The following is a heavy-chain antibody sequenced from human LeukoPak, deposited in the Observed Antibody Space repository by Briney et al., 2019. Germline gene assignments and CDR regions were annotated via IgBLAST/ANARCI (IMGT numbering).Heavy chain of an antibody. CDR1: GFTFSSYS. CDR3: ASAPGYSSGSSSFDY. J-gene: IGHJ4*02. D-gene: IGHD6-19*01. V-gene: IGHV3-21*01. Sequence: GGSLRLSRAASGFTFSSYSMNWVRQAPGKGLEWVSSISSSSSYIYYADSVKGRFTISRDNAKNSLYLQMNSLRAEDTAVYYCASAPGYSSGSSSFDYWGQGTLVTVSS. CDR2: ISSSSSYI.